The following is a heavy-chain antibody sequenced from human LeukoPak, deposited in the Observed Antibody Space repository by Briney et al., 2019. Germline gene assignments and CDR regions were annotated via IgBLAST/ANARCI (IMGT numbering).Heavy chain of an antibody. CDR3: AKDPDCTSGICYTFFDY. Sequence: GGSLRLSCAASGFTVSSNYMSWVRQAPGKGLEWVSVIYSGGSTYYADSVKGRFTISRDNSKNTLYLQMNSLRAEDTAEYYCAKDPDCTSGICYTFFDYWGQGTLVTVSS. J-gene: IGHJ4*02. CDR2: IYSGGST. CDR1: GFTVSSNY. D-gene: IGHD2-8*01. V-gene: IGHV3-53*01.